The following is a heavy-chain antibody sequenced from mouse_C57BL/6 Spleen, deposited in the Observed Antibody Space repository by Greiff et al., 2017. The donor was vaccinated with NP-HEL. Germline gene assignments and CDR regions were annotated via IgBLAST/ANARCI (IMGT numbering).Heavy chain of an antibody. D-gene: IGHD1-1*01. CDR2: ISDGGSYT. V-gene: IGHV5-4*03. Sequence: DVMLVESGGGLVKPGGSLKLSCAASGFTFSSYAMSWVRQTPEKRLEWVATISDGGSYTYYPDNVKGRFTISRDNAKNNLYLQMSHLKSEDTAMYYCARGYYGSSYGGYFDVWGTGTTVTVSS. CDR3: ARGYYGSSYGGYFDV. CDR1: GFTFSSYA. J-gene: IGHJ1*03.